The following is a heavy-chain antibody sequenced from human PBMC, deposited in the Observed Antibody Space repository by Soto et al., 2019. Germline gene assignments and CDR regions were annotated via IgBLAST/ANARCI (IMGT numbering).Heavy chain of an antibody. D-gene: IGHD3-22*01. J-gene: IGHJ4*02. Sequence: QVQLVESGGGVVQPGRSLRLSCAASGFTFSSYAMHWVRQAPGKGLEWVAVISYDGSNKYYADSVKGRFTISRDNSKNTLYLQMNRLRAEDTAVYYCAREGNDYYDSSGYHSEDFDYWGQGTLVTVSS. CDR1: GFTFSSYA. CDR2: ISYDGSNK. V-gene: IGHV3-30-3*01. CDR3: AREGNDYYDSSGYHSEDFDY.